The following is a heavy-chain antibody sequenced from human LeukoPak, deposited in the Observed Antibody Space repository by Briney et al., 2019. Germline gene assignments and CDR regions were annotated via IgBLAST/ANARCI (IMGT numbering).Heavy chain of an antibody. J-gene: IGHJ6*04. CDR3: ASSGMDV. CDR1: GGSFSGYY. Sequence: SETLSLTCAVYGGSFSGYYWSWIRQPPGKGLEWIGEINHSGSTNYNPSLKSRVTISVDTSKNQFSLKLSSLTAADTAVYYCASSGMDVWGKGPTVTVSS. CDR2: INHSGST. V-gene: IGHV4-34*01.